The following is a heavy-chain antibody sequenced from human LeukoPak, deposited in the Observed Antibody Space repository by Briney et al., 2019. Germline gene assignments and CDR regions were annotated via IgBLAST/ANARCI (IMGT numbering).Heavy chain of an antibody. J-gene: IGHJ4*02. V-gene: IGHV4-4*07. CDR1: GDSLSDYF. D-gene: IGHD5-12*01. Sequence: SETLSLTCTVSGDSLSDYFGTWIRQPAGKGLEWIGRVRWGPAYYNPSLESRVTISLDTSNNHFSLKVTSVTAADTAVYYCARGTERTRISGYYSFDYWGRGILVTVSS. CDR2: VRWGPA. CDR3: ARGTERTRISGYYSFDY.